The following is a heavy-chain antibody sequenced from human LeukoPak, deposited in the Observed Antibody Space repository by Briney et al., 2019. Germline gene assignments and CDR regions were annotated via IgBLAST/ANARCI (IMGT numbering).Heavy chain of an antibody. Sequence: GRSLRLSCAASGFTFRSFGMQWVRQVPGQGLEWVALISHDGDGKYYADSVKGRFTISRDNSKNTLYLQMDSLRAEDTAVYYCARELWGSSFDYWGQGTLVTVSS. J-gene: IGHJ4*02. D-gene: IGHD3-16*01. V-gene: IGHV3-30*03. CDR2: ISHDGDGK. CDR3: ARELWGSSFDY. CDR1: GFTFRSFG.